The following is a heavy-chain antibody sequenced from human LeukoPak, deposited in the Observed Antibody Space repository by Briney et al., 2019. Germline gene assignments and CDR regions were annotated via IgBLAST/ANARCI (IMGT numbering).Heavy chain of an antibody. Sequence: GGSLRLSCAASGFTFSSYAMSWVRQAPGKGLEWVSDISGSGSSTYYADSVKGRFTISRDNSKNTLYLQMSSLRAEDTAVYYCAKDQVSDYYDSSGRFDYWGQGTLVTVSS. V-gene: IGHV3-23*01. CDR2: ISGSGSST. J-gene: IGHJ4*02. CDR1: GFTFSSYA. CDR3: AKDQVSDYYDSSGRFDY. D-gene: IGHD3-22*01.